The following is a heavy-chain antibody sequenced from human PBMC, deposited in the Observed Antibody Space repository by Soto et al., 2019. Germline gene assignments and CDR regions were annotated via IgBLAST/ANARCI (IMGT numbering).Heavy chain of an antibody. CDR1: PGSISSSY. CDR2: VAYSGTT. Sequence: QVQLQESGPGLVKPSETLTLTCTVSPGSISSSYWSWIRQPPGRGLEWIGHVAYSGTTKHNPSLKSRGSISVSTSKRQFSLRLTSVTAADTAVYYCAREAQDYYFDHWGQGILVTVSS. D-gene: IGHD1-26*01. CDR3: AREAQDYYFDH. V-gene: IGHV4-59*01. J-gene: IGHJ5*02.